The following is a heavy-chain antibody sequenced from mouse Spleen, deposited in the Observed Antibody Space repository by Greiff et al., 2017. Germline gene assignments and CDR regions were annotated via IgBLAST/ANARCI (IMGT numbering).Heavy chain of an antibody. D-gene: IGHD2-1*01. CDR1: GFNIKDYY. CDR2: IDPEDDET. V-gene: IGHV14-2*01. Sequence: EVQLQQSGAELVKPGASVKLSCTASGFNIKDYYMHWVKQRTEQGLEWIGRIDPEDDETKYAPKFQGKATITADTSSNTAYLQLSSLTSEDTAVYYCAKTGGNYVYAMDYWGQGTSVTVSS. J-gene: IGHJ4*01. CDR3: AKTGGNYVYAMDY.